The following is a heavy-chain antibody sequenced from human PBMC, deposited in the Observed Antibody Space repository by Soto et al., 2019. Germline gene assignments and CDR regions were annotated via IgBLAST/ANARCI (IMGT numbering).Heavy chain of an antibody. CDR2: INSDGTTT. D-gene: IGHD3-10*01. CDR3: SRDAWGGP. Sequence: PGGSLRLSCAASGFNFDDYYMSWIRQAPGKGLEWVADINSDGTTTHYADSVKGRFTISRDSAKKSVYLQMISLRVDDTAVYYCSRDAWGGPSGQGTMVTVSS. V-gene: IGHV3-11*01. J-gene: IGHJ5*02. CDR1: GFNFDDYY.